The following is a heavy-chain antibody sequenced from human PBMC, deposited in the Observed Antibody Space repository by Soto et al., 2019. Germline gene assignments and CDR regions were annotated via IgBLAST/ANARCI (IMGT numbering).Heavy chain of an antibody. CDR1: GYTFTSYG. Sequence: QVQLVQSGAEVKKPGASVKVSCKASGYTFTSYGISWVRQAPGQGLEWMGWISAYNGNTNYAQKLQGRVTMTTDTSTSTAYMELRSLRSDDKAVYYCARVGGDIVVVVAAPQGAVWFDPWGQGALVTVSS. V-gene: IGHV1-18*01. CDR2: ISAYNGNT. J-gene: IGHJ5*02. D-gene: IGHD2-15*01. CDR3: ARVGGDIVVVVAAPQGAVWFDP.